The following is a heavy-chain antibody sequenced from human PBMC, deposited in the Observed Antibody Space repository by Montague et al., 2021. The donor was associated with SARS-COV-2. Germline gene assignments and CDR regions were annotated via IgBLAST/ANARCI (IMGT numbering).Heavy chain of an antibody. CDR1: GFIFSDYY. J-gene: IGHJ4*02. Sequence: SLRLSCAASGFIFSDYYMTWIRQAPGKGLEWVSHISYSGSKTYYADSVKGRFTISRDTANNSVYLQMNSLRVDDTAVYYCVRGDYVGFYFTHWGQGTLVTVSS. V-gene: IGHV3-11*04. CDR2: ISYSGSKT. D-gene: IGHD4-17*01. CDR3: VRGDYVGFYFTH.